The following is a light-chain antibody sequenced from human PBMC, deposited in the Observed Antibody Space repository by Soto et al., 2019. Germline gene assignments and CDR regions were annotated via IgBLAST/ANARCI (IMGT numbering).Light chain of an antibody. CDR1: RTDVGGYNF. CDR3: CSYVSSKTYV. CDR2: EVS. V-gene: IGLV2-14*01. J-gene: IGLJ1*01. Sequence: QSVLTQPASVSGSPGQSITISRTGTRTDVGGYNFVSWYQQHPGKAPKLIIYEVSNRPSGVSNRFSGSKSDNTASLTISGLQDEDEDDYYCCSYVSSKTYVFGTGTRSPS.